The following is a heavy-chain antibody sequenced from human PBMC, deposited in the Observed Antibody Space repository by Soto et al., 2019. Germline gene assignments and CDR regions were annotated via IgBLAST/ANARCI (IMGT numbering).Heavy chain of an antibody. V-gene: IGHV1-69*13. Sequence: SVCVSCKASGGTFSSYAISWVRQAPGQGLEWMGGIIPIFGTANYAQKFQGRVTITADESTSTAYMELSSLRSEDTAVYYCARKVVPAANYYYGMDVPGQGTTGTVSS. CDR1: GGTFSSYA. CDR3: ARKVVPAANYYYGMDV. CDR2: IIPIFGTA. D-gene: IGHD2-2*01. J-gene: IGHJ6*02.